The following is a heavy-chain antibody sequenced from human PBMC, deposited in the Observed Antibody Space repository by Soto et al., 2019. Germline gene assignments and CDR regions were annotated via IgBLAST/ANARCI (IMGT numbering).Heavy chain of an antibody. V-gene: IGHV3-23*01. CDR2: ISGSGGST. CDR3: AKDRSWFGELSLFYYYYGMDV. Sequence: PGGSLRLSCAASGFTFSSYAMSWVRQAPGKGLEWVSAISGSGGSTYYADSVKGRFTISRDNSKNTLYLQMNSLRAEDTAVYYCAKDRSWFGELSLFYYYYGMDVWGQGTTVTVSS. J-gene: IGHJ6*02. CDR1: GFTFSSYA. D-gene: IGHD3-10*01.